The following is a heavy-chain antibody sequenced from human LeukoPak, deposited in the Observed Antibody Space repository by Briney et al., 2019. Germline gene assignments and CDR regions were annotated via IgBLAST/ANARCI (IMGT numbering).Heavy chain of an antibody. J-gene: IGHJ5*02. V-gene: IGHV4-59*08. CDR3: ARHRTGWFDP. CDR1: GGSFSSYY. CDR2: IYYRGST. Sequence: SETLSLTCTVSGGSFSSYYWTWLRQPPGKGLEWIGYIYYRGSTNYNPSLKSRVTISADTTKNQFSLSQCSATAADTAVYYCARHRTGWFDPWGKGTLATVSP.